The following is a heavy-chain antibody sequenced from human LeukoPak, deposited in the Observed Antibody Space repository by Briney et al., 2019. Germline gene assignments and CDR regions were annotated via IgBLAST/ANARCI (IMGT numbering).Heavy chain of an antibody. V-gene: IGHV3-30*02. D-gene: IGHD3-10*01. CDR1: GFTFSSFG. Sequence: PGGSLRLSCAASGFTFSSFGMHWVRQAPGQGLEWVAFILYDGTNKYYADSVKGRFTISRDNSKNTLSLQMNSLRAEDTALYYCAKPLYGLVSSASDFWGQGTLVTVSS. CDR2: ILYDGTNK. CDR3: AKPLYGLVSSASDF. J-gene: IGHJ4*02.